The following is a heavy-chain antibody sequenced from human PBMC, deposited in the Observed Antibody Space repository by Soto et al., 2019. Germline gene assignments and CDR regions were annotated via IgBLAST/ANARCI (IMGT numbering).Heavy chain of an antibody. V-gene: IGHV3-30*18. CDR1: GFTFSNFG. CDR2: ISYVGSDK. Sequence: PEGSLRLSCAASGFTFSNFGMHWVRQAPGKGLAWVAGISYVGSDKYYADSVKGRFTISRDNSKNTLFLQMNSLTTEDTAAYYCAKFWGPMTALVDDYWGEGTLVTVSS. CDR3: AKFWGPMTALVDDY. J-gene: IGHJ4*02. D-gene: IGHD3-16*01.